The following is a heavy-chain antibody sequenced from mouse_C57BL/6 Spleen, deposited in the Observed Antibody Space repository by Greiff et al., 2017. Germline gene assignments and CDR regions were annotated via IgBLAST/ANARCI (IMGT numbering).Heavy chain of an antibody. J-gene: IGHJ1*03. CDR2: IYPGSGST. CDR3: ARRGIDYYGSSHWYFDV. D-gene: IGHD1-1*01. Sequence: QVQLQQPGAELVKPGASVKMSCKASGYTFTSYWITWVKQRPGQGLEWIGDIYPGSGSTNYNEKFKSKATLTVDTSSSTAYMQLSSLTSEDSAVYYCARRGIDYYGSSHWYFDVWGTGTTVTVSS. CDR1: GYTFTSYW. V-gene: IGHV1-55*01.